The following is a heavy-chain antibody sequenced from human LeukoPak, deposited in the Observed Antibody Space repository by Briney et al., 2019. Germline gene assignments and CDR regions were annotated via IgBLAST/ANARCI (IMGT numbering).Heavy chain of an antibody. D-gene: IGHD3-22*01. CDR1: GFTVSSKY. J-gene: IGHJ4*02. Sequence: PGGSLRLSCAASGFTVSSKYMSWVRQAPGKGLEWVSIMCSGSRTDYADSVKGRFTISRDNSKNTLYLQMNSLTAEDTAVYYCATGGHYYDSSDYYYAFDYWGQGTLVTVSS. CDR2: MCSGSRT. CDR3: ATGGHYYDSSDYYYAFDY. V-gene: IGHV3-66*01.